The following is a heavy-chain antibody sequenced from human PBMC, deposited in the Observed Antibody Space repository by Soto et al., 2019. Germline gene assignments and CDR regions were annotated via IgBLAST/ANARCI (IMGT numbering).Heavy chain of an antibody. V-gene: IGHV1-2*02. CDR1: GDSFNDYY. CDR3: ARESGGATATLDYYYFYMDV. D-gene: IGHD5-12*01. CDR2: INPNGGAT. Sequence: VQLAQSGAEVKKPGASVKVSCKTSGDSFNDYYIHWVRQAPGQGLEWMGWINPNGGATKYAQKFQGRVTVTRDKSIRTVYMELRSLGSDDTAVYYCARESGGATATLDYYYFYMDVWGKGTTVIVSS. J-gene: IGHJ6*03.